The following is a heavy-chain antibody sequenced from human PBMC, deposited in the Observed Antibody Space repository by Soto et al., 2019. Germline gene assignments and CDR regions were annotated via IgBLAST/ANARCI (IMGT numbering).Heavy chain of an antibody. CDR2: VSAGGDMT. CDR3: ARGDRGGSGSPASYYYSGLDV. D-gene: IGHD3-10*01. J-gene: IGHJ6*02. CDR1: GFTFSSYA. V-gene: IGHV3-23*01. Sequence: RLSCADSGFTFSSYAMSWVRQAPGKGLEWVSSVSAGGDMTYYSDSVKGRFTISRDNSNNALFLQMNSLRIEDTALYYCARGDRGGSGSPASYYYSGLDVWGQGTTVTVSS.